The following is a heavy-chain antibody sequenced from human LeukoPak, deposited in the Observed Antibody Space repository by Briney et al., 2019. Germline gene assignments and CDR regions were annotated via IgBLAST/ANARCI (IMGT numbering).Heavy chain of an antibody. V-gene: IGHV1-2*02. CDR3: ARAERFLEWLLLPPDAFDI. Sequence: GSSVKVSCKASGGTFSSYAISWVRQAPGQGLEWMGWINPNSGGTNYAQKFQGRVTMTRDTSISTAYMELSRLRSDDTAVYYCARAERFLEWLLLPPDAFDIWGQGTMVTVSS. D-gene: IGHD3-3*01. CDR2: INPNSGGT. J-gene: IGHJ3*02. CDR1: GGTFSSYA.